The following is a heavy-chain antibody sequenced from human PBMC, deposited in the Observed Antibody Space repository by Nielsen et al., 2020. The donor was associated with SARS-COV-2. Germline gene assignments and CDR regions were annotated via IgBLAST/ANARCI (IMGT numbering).Heavy chain of an antibody. CDR3: AKDRAIFMIYFTRGGPDY. CDR2: ISSDGSV. D-gene: IGHD3/OR15-3a*01. CDR1: GFTFSSHA. J-gene: IGHJ4*02. V-gene: IGHV3-30-3*02. Sequence: GESLKISCAASGFTFSSHAMHWVRQAPGKGLEWLTIISSDGSVLYADSVKGRFTISRDNSNNTLKLHLNSLRPEDTAMYYCAKDRAIFMIYFTRGGPDYWGQGTLVTVSS.